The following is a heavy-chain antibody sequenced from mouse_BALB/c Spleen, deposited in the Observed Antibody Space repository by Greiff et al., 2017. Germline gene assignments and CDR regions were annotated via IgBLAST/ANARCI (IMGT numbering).Heavy chain of an antibody. J-gene: IGHJ3*01. CDR3: ARDAPYDGNY. CDR1: GFTFSDYY. Sequence: EVQLVESGGGLVKPGGSLKLSCAASGFTFSDYYMYWVRQTPEKRLEWVATISDGGSYTYYPDSVKGRFTISRDNAKNNLYLQMSSLKSEDTAMYYCARDAPYDGNYWGQGTLVTVSA. CDR2: ISDGGSYT. V-gene: IGHV5-4*02. D-gene: IGHD2-10*01.